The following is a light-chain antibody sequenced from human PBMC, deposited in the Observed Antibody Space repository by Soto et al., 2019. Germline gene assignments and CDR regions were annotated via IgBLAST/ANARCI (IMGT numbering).Light chain of an antibody. Sequence: EIVLTQSPATLSLSPGERATLSCRASQSVSSYLAWYQQKPGQAPSLLIYDASNRATGIPARFSGSGSGTDFTLTISSLEPEDFAVYYCQQRSNWPPYNFGQGTKLEIK. V-gene: IGKV3-11*01. CDR3: QQRSNWPPYN. CDR2: DAS. J-gene: IGKJ2*01. CDR1: QSVSSY.